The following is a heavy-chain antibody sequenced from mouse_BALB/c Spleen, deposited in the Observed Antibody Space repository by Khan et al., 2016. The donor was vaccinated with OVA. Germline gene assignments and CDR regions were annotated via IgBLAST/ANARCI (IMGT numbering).Heavy chain of an antibody. CDR2: INSNGGST. CDR3: ARRARTIN. J-gene: IGHJ2*01. V-gene: IGHV5-6-3*01. D-gene: IGHD3-3*01. Sequence: EVELVQSGGGLVQPGGSLKLSCAASGFTFSSYGMSWVSQTPDKRLELVATINSNGGSTYYPDSLKGRFTFSTDNANNTLYLQMSSLKSEDTAMDYCARRARTINWGQGTTLTVSS. CDR1: GFTFSSYG.